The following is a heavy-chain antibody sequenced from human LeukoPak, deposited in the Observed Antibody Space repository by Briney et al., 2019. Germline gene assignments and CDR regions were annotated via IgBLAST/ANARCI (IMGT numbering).Heavy chain of an antibody. CDR3: AKETQHYYDFWSGYPGGGYFDY. V-gene: IGHV3-30*18. CDR1: GFTFSSYG. Sequence: PGGSLRLSCAASGFTFSSYGMHWVRQAPGKGLEWVAVISYDGSNKYYADPVKGRFTISRDNSKNTLYLQMNSLRAEDTAVYYCAKETQHYYDFWSGYPGGGYFDYWGQGTLVTVSS. CDR2: ISYDGSNK. J-gene: IGHJ4*02. D-gene: IGHD3-3*01.